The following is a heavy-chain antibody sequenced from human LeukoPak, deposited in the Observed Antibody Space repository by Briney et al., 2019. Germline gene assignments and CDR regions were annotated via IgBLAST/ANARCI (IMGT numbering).Heavy chain of an antibody. D-gene: IGHD3-16*01. Sequence: GGSLRLSCAASGFTFSSYAMSWVRQAPGKGLEWVSASSGSGGSPYFGDFLKGRFNISRDKFKNTVYMQMNSWRAEGTAVYYCARDSWGWDYWGPGTLVTVSS. J-gene: IGHJ4*02. CDR2: SSGSGGSP. CDR3: ARDSWGWDY. V-gene: IGHV3-23*01. CDR1: GFTFSSYA.